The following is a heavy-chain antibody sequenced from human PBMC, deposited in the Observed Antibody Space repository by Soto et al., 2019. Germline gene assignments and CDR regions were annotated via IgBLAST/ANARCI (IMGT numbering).Heavy chain of an antibody. CDR2: IIPIFGTA. Sequence: GASVKVSCKASGGTFSSYAISWVRQAPGQGLEWMGGIIPIFGTANYAQKFQGRVTITADESTSTAYMELSSLRSEDTAVYYCASNFFVVDAFGICYNYYGLDFWGQGTTVTVSS. J-gene: IGHJ6*02. V-gene: IGHV1-69*13. D-gene: IGHD2-8*01. CDR1: GGTFSSYA. CDR3: ASNFFVVDAFGICYNYYGLDF.